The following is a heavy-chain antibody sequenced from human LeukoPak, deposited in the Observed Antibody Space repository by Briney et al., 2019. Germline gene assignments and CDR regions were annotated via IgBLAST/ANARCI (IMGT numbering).Heavy chain of an antibody. V-gene: IGHV3-23*01. CDR2: ISGSGGRT. CDR1: GFTFSSYD. CDR3: AKGLTWFRESPGGFDY. Sequence: GGTLRLSCAASGFTFSSYDMSWVRQAPGKGLEWVSGISGSGGRTDYADSVKGRFTISRDNSKNTLYLHMNSLRAEDTAVYYCAKGLTWFRESPGGFDYWGQGTLFTVSS. J-gene: IGHJ4*02. D-gene: IGHD3-10*01.